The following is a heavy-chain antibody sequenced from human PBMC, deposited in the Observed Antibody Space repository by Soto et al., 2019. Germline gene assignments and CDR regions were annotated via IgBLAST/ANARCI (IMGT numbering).Heavy chain of an antibody. D-gene: IGHD3-16*02. Sequence: GGSLRLSCAASGFTFSSYAMSWVRQAPGKGLEWVSAISGSGGSTYYADSVKGRFTISRDNSKNTLYLQMNSLRAEDTAVYYCAKATATYYDYVWGSYRPGYFDYWGQGTLV. CDR1: GFTFSSYA. V-gene: IGHV3-23*01. CDR3: AKATATYYDYVWGSYRPGYFDY. J-gene: IGHJ4*02. CDR2: ISGSGGST.